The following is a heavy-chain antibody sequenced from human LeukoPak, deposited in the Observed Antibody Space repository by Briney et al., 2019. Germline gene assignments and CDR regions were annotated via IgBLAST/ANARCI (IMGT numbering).Heavy chain of an antibody. CDR3: ARDDYTHSWYEAY. CDR2: IYTRGST. D-gene: IGHD6-13*01. V-gene: IGHV4-4*07. Sequence: SETLSLTCTVSGVSISSYYWSWIRQSAGKGLEWIGRIYTRGSTNYNPSLKSQVTMSLDTSKNQFSLTLNSVTAADTAVYYCARDDYTHSWYEAYWGQGTLVTVSS. CDR1: GVSISSYY. J-gene: IGHJ4*02.